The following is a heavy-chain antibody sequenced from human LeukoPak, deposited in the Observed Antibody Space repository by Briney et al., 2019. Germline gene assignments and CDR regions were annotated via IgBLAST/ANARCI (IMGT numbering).Heavy chain of an antibody. D-gene: IGHD4-17*01. V-gene: IGHV1-46*01. J-gene: IGHJ4*02. CDR2: INPSGGST. CDR1: GYTFTSYY. CDR3: ARVATTVTPPDY. Sequence: ASVKVSCKASGYTFTSYYMHRVRQAPGQGLEWMGIINPSGGSTSYAQKFQGRVTMTRDTSTSTVYMELSSLRSEDTAVYYCARVATTVTPPDYWGQGTLVTVFS.